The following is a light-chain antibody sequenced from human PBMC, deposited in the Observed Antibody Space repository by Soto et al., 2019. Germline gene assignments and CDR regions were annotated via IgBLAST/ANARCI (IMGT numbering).Light chain of an antibody. J-gene: IGKJ5*01. CDR2: LVS. Sequence: DIVMTQSPLSLSVTPGEPASISCRSTQSLLHGDGYMPLAWYLQRPGQSPQLLVSLVSKRAPGVPDRFSGSGSGTDCTLKIIGVEAEEVGIYYCMQPLQTPITFGQGTRLEIK. CDR3: MQPLQTPIT. CDR1: QSLLHGDGYMP. V-gene: IGKV2-28*01.